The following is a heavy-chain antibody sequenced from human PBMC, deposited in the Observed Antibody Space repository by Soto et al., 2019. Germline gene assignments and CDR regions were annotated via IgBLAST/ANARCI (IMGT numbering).Heavy chain of an antibody. J-gene: IGHJ4*02. CDR1: GYTVTSYY. Sequence: QVQLVQSGAEVKKPGASVKVSCKASGYTVTSYYMHWERQAPGQGLEWMGIINPSGGSTTYAQKFQGRVTMTRDTSTSTVYMELSSLMSEDTAVYYCARVGGYSYGGVDYWGQGTLVTVSS. V-gene: IGHV1-46*01. D-gene: IGHD5-18*01. CDR3: ARVGGYSYGGVDY. CDR2: INPSGGST.